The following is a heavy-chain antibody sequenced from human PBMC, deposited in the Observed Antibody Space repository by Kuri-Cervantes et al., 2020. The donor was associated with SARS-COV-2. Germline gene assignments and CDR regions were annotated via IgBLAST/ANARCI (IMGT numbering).Heavy chain of an antibody. D-gene: IGHD2-21*01. CDR2: ISWNSGSI. Sequence: GGSLRLSCAASGFTFDDYAMHWVRQAPGKGLEWVSGISWNSGSIGYADSVKGRFTISRDNAKNSLYLQMNSLRAEDTAVYYCARDLLMTLHSHYFDYWGQGTLVTVSS. V-gene: IGHV3-9*01. CDR1: GFTFDDYA. CDR3: ARDLLMTLHSHYFDY. J-gene: IGHJ4*02.